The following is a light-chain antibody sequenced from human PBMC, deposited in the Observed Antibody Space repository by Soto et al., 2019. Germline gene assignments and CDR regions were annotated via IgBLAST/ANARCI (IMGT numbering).Light chain of an antibody. V-gene: IGKV3-20*01. CDR2: GAS. J-gene: IGKJ4*01. Sequence: EIVLTQSPSTLSLSPGERATLSCRASQSGSSYLAGYQQKPGQAPRLLIYGASSRATGIPDRFSGSGSGTDFTLTISRLEPEDFAVYYCQQYGSSPLTFGGGTKVDIK. CDR1: QSGSSY. CDR3: QQYGSSPLT.